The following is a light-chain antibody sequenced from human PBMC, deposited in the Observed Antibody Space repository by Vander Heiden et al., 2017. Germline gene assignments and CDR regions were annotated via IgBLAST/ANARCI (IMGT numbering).Light chain of an antibody. CDR3: QQRSS. CDR2: DAS. V-gene: IGKV3-11*02. J-gene: IGKJ4*01. Sequence: EIVLTQSPATLSLSPGARATLSCRASQSFNSYLAWYQQKPGQAPRLLIYDASNRATGIPARFSGSGSGRDFTLTISSLEPEDSAIYYWQQRSSFGGGTKVEI. CDR1: QSFNSY.